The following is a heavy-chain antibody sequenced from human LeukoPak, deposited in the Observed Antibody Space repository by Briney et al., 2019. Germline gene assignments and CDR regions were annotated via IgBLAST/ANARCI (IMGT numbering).Heavy chain of an antibody. J-gene: IGHJ6*02. CDR2: IYYSGST. V-gene: IGHV4-59*01. D-gene: IGHD2-15*01. CDR1: GGSISSYY. CDR3: ARDSVVVVAATQDYYYYGMDV. Sequence: SEALSLTCTVSGGSISSYYWSWIRQPPGKGLEWIGYIYYSGSTNYNPSLKSRVTISVDTSKNQFSLKLSSVTAADTAVYYCARDSVVVVAATQDYYYYGMDVWGQGTTVTVSS.